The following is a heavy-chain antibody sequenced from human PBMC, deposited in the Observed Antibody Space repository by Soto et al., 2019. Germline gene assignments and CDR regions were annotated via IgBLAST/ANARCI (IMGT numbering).Heavy chain of an antibody. CDR3: ATGTSKTAAGSIYGMDV. J-gene: IGHJ6*02. CDR1: GGSISSYY. Sequence: SETLSLTCTVSGGSISSYYWSWIRQPPGKGLEWIGHIYYSGSTNYNPSLKSRVTISVDTSKNQFSLKLSSVTAADTAVYYCATGTSKTAAGSIYGMDVWGQGTTVTVSS. D-gene: IGHD6-13*01. V-gene: IGHV4-59*08. CDR2: IYYSGST.